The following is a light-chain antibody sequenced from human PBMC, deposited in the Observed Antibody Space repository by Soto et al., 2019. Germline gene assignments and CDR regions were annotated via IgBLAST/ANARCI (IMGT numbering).Light chain of an antibody. J-gene: IGLJ3*02. CDR1: SSDVGSYNL. CDR3: CSYAGNSLWV. Sequence: QSALTQPASVSGSPGQSIAISCTGTSSDVGSYNLLSWYQQHPGKAPKLMIYEGTKRPSGVSNRFSGSKSGNTASLTISGLQAGDEADYYCCSYAGNSLWVFGGGTKLTVL. CDR2: EGT. V-gene: IGLV2-23*01.